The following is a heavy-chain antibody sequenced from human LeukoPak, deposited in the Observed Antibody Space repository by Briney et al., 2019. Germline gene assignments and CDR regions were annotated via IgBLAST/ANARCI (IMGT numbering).Heavy chain of an antibody. Sequence: ASVKVSCKASGYTFTSYGISWVRQAPGQGLEWMAWISAYSGNTNYAQKLQGGVTMTTDTSTSTAYMELRSLRSDDTAVYYCARDGVRWELPSAFDIWGQGTMVIVSS. D-gene: IGHD4-23*01. CDR2: ISAYSGNT. J-gene: IGHJ3*02. V-gene: IGHV1-18*01. CDR1: GYTFTSYG. CDR3: ARDGVRWELPSAFDI.